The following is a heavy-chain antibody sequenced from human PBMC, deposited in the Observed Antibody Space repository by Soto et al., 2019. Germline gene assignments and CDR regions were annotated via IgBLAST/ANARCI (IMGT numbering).Heavy chain of an antibody. CDR3: ARGTMVRGTLDPGISGPLDY. D-gene: IGHD3-10*01. CDR1: GFTVSSYD. CDR2: LGAGGDT. Sequence: EVQLVESGGGLVQPGGSLRLACAASGFTVSSYDMHWVRHVTGKGLEWVSPLGAGGDTYFPDSVKGRFTISRENAKNSLYLQMNNLGAGDTAVYYCARGTMVRGTLDPGISGPLDYWGQGTLVAVSS. J-gene: IGHJ4*02. V-gene: IGHV3-13*01.